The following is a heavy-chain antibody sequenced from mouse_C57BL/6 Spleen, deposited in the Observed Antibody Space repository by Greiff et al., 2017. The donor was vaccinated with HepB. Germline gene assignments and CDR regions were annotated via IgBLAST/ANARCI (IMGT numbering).Heavy chain of an antibody. CDR3: ARREDDYDWYFDV. CDR1: GYTFTSYW. V-gene: IGHV1-64*01. J-gene: IGHJ1*03. D-gene: IGHD2-4*01. CDR2: IHPNSGST. Sequence: VQLQQSGAELVKPGASVKLSCKASGYTFTSYWMHWVKQRPGQGLEWIGMIHPNSGSTNYNEKFKSKATLTVDKSSSTAYMQLSSLTSEDSAVYYCARREDDYDWYFDVWGTGTTVTVSS.